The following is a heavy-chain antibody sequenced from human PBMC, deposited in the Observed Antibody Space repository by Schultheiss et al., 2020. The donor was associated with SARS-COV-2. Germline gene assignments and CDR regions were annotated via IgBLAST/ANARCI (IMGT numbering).Heavy chain of an antibody. CDR3: TRRVPGSSFNCFDP. J-gene: IGHJ5*02. CDR2: IWYDGSNK. Sequence: GGSLRLSCAASGFTFSSYGMHWVRQAPGKGLEWVAVIWYDGSNKYYADSVKGRFTISRDNSKNTLYLQMNSLKTEDTAVYYCTRRVPGSSFNCFDPWGQGTLVTRLL. D-gene: IGHD2-2*01. CDR1: GFTFSSYG. V-gene: IGHV3-33*01.